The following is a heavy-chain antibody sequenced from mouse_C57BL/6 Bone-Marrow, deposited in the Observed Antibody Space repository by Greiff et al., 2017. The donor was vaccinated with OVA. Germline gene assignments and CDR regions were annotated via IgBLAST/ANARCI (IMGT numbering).Heavy chain of an antibody. CDR3: AAIWSKGY. V-gene: IGHV1-4*01. Sequence: VQLQQSGAELARPGASVKMSCKASGYTFTSYTMHWVKQRPGQGLEWIGYINPSSGYTKYNQKFKDKATLNADKSSSTAYMQPGSLTSEDSAVYYCAAIWSKGYWGQGTTLTVSS. D-gene: IGHD1-1*02. CDR2: INPSSGYT. CDR1: GYTFTSYT. J-gene: IGHJ2*01.